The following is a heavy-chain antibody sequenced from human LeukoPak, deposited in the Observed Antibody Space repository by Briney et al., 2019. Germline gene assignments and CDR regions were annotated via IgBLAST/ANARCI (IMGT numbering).Heavy chain of an antibody. CDR3: ARGLEYSSSWEDY. J-gene: IGHJ4*02. CDR2: IIPIFTTA. CDR1: RGTFSSYA. V-gene: IGHV1-69*13. D-gene: IGHD6-6*01. Sequence: ASVKVSCKASRGTFSSYAISWVRQAPGQGLEWMGGIIPIFTTANYAQKFQGRVTITADESTSTAYMELSSLRSEDTAVYYCARGLEYSSSWEDYWGQGTLVTVSS.